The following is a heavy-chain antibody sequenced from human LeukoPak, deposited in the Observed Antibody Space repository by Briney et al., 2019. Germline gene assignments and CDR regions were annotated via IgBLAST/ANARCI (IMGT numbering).Heavy chain of an antibody. CDR3: ATEYYYDSSGSHFDY. Sequence: GGSLRLSCAASGFTFDEYGMSWVRQVPGKGLEWVSSISSSSSYIYYADSVKGRFTISRDNAKNSLYLQMNSLRAEDTAVYYCATEYYYDSSGSHFDYWGQGTLVTVSS. J-gene: IGHJ4*02. V-gene: IGHV3-21*01. CDR2: ISSSSSYI. D-gene: IGHD3-22*01. CDR1: GFTFDEYG.